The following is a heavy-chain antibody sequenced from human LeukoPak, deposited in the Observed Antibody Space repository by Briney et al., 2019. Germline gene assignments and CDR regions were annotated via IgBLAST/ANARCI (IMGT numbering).Heavy chain of an antibody. CDR2: MNPNSGNT. CDR3: ARAIRYQLLSDY. D-gene: IGHD2-2*01. CDR1: GYTFSTYD. Sequence: ASVKVSCKTSGYTFSTYDINWVRQAAGQGLEWMGWMNPNSGNTGFAQKFQGRATITRDTSITTAYLELSSLRSEDTAVYYCARAIRYQLLSDYWGQGTLVTVSS. V-gene: IGHV1-8*03. J-gene: IGHJ4*02.